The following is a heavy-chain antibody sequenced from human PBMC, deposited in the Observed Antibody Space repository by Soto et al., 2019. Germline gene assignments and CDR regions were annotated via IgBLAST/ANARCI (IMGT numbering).Heavy chain of an antibody. Sequence: QVQLIQSGAEVKKPGASVKVSCKASGYIFTDYSVHWVRQAPGQRLEWMGRINAGNGNTYYSRNFQDRVTITRDTPATTAYMELNSLTAKDTAVYYCARGTAWGFWGQGTLVTVSS. CDR2: INAGNGNT. D-gene: IGHD3-16*01. CDR3: ARGTAWGF. CDR1: GYIFTDYS. J-gene: IGHJ4*02. V-gene: IGHV1-3*01.